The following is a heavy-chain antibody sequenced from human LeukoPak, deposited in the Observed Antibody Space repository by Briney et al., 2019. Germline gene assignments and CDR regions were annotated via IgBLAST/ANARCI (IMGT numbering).Heavy chain of an antibody. CDR3: ARGMYDFPDY. CDR2: IYYSGST. V-gene: IGHV4-59*01. D-gene: IGHD3-3*01. Sequence: SETLSLTCAVYGGSISSYYWSWIRQPPGKGLEWIGYIYYSGSTNYNPSLKSRVTISVDTSKNQFSLKLSSVTAADTAVYYCARGMYDFPDYWGQGTLVTVSS. CDR1: GGSISSYY. J-gene: IGHJ4*02.